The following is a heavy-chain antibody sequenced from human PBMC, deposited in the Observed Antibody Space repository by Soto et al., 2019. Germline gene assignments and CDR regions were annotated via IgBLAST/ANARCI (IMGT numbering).Heavy chain of an antibody. CDR2: IYYTGSP. CDR1: GGSVSTDFYY. D-gene: IGHD2-21*01. Sequence: QVLLQESGPGLVKASETLSLTCTVSGGSVSTDFYYWSWIRQPPGKGLEWIGSIYYTGSPDYKPSLKSRVIMSVDTSKTQISLKLSSVTAADTAVYFCARDASMAPRGLMYWGQGTLVTVSS. J-gene: IGHJ4*02. V-gene: IGHV4-61*01. CDR3: ARDASMAPRGLMY.